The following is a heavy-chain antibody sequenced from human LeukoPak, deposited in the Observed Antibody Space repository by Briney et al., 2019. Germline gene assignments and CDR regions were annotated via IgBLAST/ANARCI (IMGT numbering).Heavy chain of an antibody. CDR3: ARGGVRGVTGPDY. J-gene: IGHJ4*02. V-gene: IGHV1-2*02. CDR2: INPNSGGT. Sequence: ASVKVSCKASGYTFTGYYMHWVRQAPGQGLEWMGWINPNSGGTNYAQKFQGRVTMTRDTSISTAYMELSRLRSDDMAVYYCARGGVRGVTGPDYWGQGTLVTVSS. D-gene: IGHD3-10*01. CDR1: GYTFTGYY.